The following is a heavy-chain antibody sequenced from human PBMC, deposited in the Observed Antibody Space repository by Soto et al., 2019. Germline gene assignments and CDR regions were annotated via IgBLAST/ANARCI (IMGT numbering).Heavy chain of an antibody. Sequence: PGGSLRLSCAAFGFTFSSYYMNWFRQETGKGLEWVSAIGTAGDTHYLDSVKGRFTISRDNGRNSLYLQMNSLRAGDTAVYYCARDPSGWGLDIWGQGTMVTVSS. J-gene: IGHJ3*02. D-gene: IGHD6-19*01. CDR3: ARDPSGWGLDI. V-gene: IGHV3-13*01. CDR2: IGTAGDT. CDR1: GFTFSSYY.